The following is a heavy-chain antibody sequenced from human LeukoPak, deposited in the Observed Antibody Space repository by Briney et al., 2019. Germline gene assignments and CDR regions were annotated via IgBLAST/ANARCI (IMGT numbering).Heavy chain of an antibody. CDR1: GGTFSSYV. CDR3: ASHGATIAVPFDY. D-gene: IGHD1-26*01. Sequence: GASVKVSCKASGGTFSSYVISWVRQAPGQGLEWMGGIIPIFGTANYAQKFQGRVTITADESTSTAYMELSSLRSEDTAVYYCASHGATIAVPFDYWGQGTLVTVSS. J-gene: IGHJ4*02. V-gene: IGHV1-69*13. CDR2: IIPIFGTA.